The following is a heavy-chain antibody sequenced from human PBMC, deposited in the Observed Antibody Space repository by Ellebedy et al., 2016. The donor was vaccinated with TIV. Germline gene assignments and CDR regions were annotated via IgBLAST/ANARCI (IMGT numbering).Heavy chain of an antibody. CDR1: GGSVNLYY. J-gene: IGHJ4*02. CDR2: IHQSGSI. V-gene: IGHV4-59*08. D-gene: IGHD3-10*01. Sequence: SETLSLTCTINGGSVNLYYWSWIRQPPGKGLEWIAAIHQSGSINYNPSVSSRALISLDTSKREVSLKLRSVTSADTAVYYCARHTPGVRGVSFDYWGQGTLASVSS. CDR3: ARHTPGVRGVSFDY.